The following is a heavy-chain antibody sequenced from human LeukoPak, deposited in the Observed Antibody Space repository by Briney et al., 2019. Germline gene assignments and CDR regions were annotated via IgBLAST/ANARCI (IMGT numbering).Heavy chain of an antibody. J-gene: IGHJ6*03. V-gene: IGHV3-21*01. D-gene: IGHD2-15*01. CDR3: ARDGSPWDYYYYYMDV. Sequence: GGSLRLSCAASGFTFSSYWMSWVRQAPGKGLEWVSSISSSSSYIYYADSVKGRFTISRDNAKNSLYLQMNSLRAEDTAVYYCARDGSPWDYYYYYMDVWGKGTTVTVSS. CDR1: GFTFSSYW. CDR2: ISSSSSYI.